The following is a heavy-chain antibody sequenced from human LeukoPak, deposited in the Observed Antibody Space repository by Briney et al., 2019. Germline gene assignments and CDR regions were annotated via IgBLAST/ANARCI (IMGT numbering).Heavy chain of an antibody. Sequence: GGSLRLSCAASGFTFSSYAMHWVRQAPGKGLEWVAVISYDGSNKYYADSVKGRFTISRDNSKNTLYLQMNSLRAEDTAVYYCARDFSSNYFGWFDPWGKGTLVTVSS. CDR2: ISYDGSNK. CDR3: ARDFSSNYFGWFDP. V-gene: IGHV3-30-3*01. J-gene: IGHJ5*02. CDR1: GFTFSSYA. D-gene: IGHD4-11*01.